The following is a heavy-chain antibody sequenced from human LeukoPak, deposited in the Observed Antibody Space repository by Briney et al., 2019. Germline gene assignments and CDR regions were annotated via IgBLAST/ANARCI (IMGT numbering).Heavy chain of an antibody. CDR1: GFTFSSYA. D-gene: IGHD3-10*01. CDR3: ARDAGEKGSLYFQH. CDR2: ISYDGSNK. V-gene: IGHV3-30-3*01. Sequence: GRSLRLSCAASGFTFSSYAMHWVRQAPGKGLEWVAVISYDGSNKYYADSVEGRFTISRDNSKNTLYLQMNSLRAEDTAVYYCARDAGEKGSLYFQHWGQGTLVTVSS. J-gene: IGHJ1*01.